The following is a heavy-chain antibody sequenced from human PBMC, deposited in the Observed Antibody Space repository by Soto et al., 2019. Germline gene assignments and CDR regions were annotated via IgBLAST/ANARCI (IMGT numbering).Heavy chain of an antibody. V-gene: IGHV1-3*01. J-gene: IGHJ6*02. D-gene: IGHD3-3*01. CDR2: INAGNGNT. CDR3: ARPSTIFGFYYYYGMDV. CDR1: GYTFTSYA. Sequence: ASVKVSCKASGYTFTSYAMHWVRQAPGQRLEWMGWINAGNGNTKYSQKFQGRVTITRDTSASTAYMELSSLRSEDTAVYYCARPSTIFGFYYYYGMDVWGPGTKVTVYS.